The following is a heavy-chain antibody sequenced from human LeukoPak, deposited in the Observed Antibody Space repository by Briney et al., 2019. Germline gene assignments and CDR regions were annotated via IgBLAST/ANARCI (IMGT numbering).Heavy chain of an antibody. D-gene: IGHD5-18*01. Sequence: ASVKVSCKASGYTFTSYGIIWVRQAPGQGLEWMGRIIPILGIANYAQKFQGRVTITADKSTSTAYMELSSLRSEDTAVYYCARDPGYSYVPWGQGTTVTVSS. CDR2: IIPILGIA. J-gene: IGHJ6*02. V-gene: IGHV1-69*04. CDR3: ARDPGYSYVP. CDR1: GYTFTSYG.